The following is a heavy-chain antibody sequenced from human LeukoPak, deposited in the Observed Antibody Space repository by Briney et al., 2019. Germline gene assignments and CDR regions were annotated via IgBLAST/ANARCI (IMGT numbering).Heavy chain of an antibody. CDR3: ARGSSSGWYWDY. V-gene: IGHV3-13*01. Sequence: QPGGSLRLSCAASGFTFSSYDMHWVRHATGKGREWVSAIGTAGDTYYPGSVKGRFTISRENAKTSLYLQMNSLRAGDTAVYYCARGSSSGWYWDYWGQGTLVTVSS. CDR2: IGTAGDT. D-gene: IGHD6-19*01. J-gene: IGHJ4*02. CDR1: GFTFSSYD.